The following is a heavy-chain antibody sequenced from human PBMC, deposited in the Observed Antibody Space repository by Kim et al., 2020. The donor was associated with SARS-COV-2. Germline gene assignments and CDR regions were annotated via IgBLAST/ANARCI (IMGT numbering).Heavy chain of an antibody. CDR2: ISSSSSYI. J-gene: IGHJ4*02. CDR1: GFTFSSYS. D-gene: IGHD6-19*01. CDR3: ARDRGAVAGHPGGFDY. V-gene: IGHV3-21*01. Sequence: GGSLRLSCAASGFTFSSYSMNWVRQAPGKGLEWVSSISSSSSYIYYADSVKGRFTISRDNAKNSLYLQMNSLRAEDTAVYYCARDRGAVAGHPGGFDYWGQGTLVTVSS.